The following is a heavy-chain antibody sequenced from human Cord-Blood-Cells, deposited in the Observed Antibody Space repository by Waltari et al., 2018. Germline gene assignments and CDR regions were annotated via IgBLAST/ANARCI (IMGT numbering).Heavy chain of an antibody. CDR2: IYYSGST. J-gene: IGHJ2*01. CDR1: GGSISSSSYY. D-gene: IGHD3-10*01. CDR3: ASSFGSGSYYWYFDL. Sequence: QLQLQESGPGLVKPSETLSLTCTVSGGSISSSSYYWGWIRQPPGKGLEWIGSIYYSGSTYYNPCLKRRVTMSVDTSTNQFSLRLSSVTAADTAVYYCASSFGSGSYYWYFDLWGRGTLVTVSS. V-gene: IGHV4-39*01.